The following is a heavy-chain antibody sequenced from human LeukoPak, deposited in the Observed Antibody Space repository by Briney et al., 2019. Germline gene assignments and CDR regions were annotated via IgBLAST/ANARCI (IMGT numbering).Heavy chain of an antibody. D-gene: IGHD3-22*01. J-gene: IGHJ4*02. CDR2: ITGSGGTT. V-gene: IGHV3-23*01. CDR1: GLTFSNYA. Sequence: GGSLRLSCAASGLTFSNYAMTWVRQAPGKGLEWVSAITGSGGTTYYADSVKGRFTISRDNSKNTLNLQMNSLRAEDTAIYYCAKAASSGYYHHFAYWGQGALVTVSS. CDR3: AKAASSGYYHHFAY.